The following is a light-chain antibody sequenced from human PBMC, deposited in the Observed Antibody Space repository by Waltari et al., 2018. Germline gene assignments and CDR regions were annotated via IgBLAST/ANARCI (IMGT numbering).Light chain of an antibody. V-gene: IGKV3-20*01. CDR3: QHYVSLPVT. Sequence: EIVLTQSPGTLSLSPGERATLSCRASQSFSRALAWYQQNPGQAPRLLIYGASNRATGIPDRFSGSGSGTDFSLIISRLEPEDFAVYYCQHYVSLPVTFGQGTKVEIK. CDR2: GAS. CDR1: QSFSRA. J-gene: IGKJ1*01.